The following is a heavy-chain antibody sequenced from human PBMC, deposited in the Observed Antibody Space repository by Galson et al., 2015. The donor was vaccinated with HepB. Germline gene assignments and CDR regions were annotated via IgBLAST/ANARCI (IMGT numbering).Heavy chain of an antibody. CDR2: ISSGSTYI. Sequence: SLRLSCAASGFRFSDYSMNWVRQAPGKGLEWVSSISSGSTYIYYGDSVKDRFTISRDNAKSSLFLQMNTLRAEDTALYYCARRDEVGATPFDYWGQGTLVIVSS. CDR1: GFRFSDYS. CDR3: ARRDEVGATPFDY. V-gene: IGHV3-21*01. J-gene: IGHJ4*02. D-gene: IGHD1-26*01.